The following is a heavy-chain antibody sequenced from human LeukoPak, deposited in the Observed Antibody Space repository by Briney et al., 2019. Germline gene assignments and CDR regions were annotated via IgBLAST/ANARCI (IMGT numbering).Heavy chain of an antibody. J-gene: IGHJ4*02. CDR3: AREPRGYSGDGSGYLDY. V-gene: IGHV3-48*02. CDR2: ISLSTTTT. D-gene: IGHD5-12*01. Sequence: GGSLRLSCAASGFTFSSYSMNWVRQAPGKGLEWVSYISLSTTTTSYADSVKGRFTISRDNGKNSLSLQMNNLRDEDTAVYYCAREPRGYSGDGSGYLDYWGQGTLVTVSS. CDR1: GFTFSSYS.